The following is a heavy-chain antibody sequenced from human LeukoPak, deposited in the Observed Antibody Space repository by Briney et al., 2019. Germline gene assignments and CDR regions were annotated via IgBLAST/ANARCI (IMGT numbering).Heavy chain of an antibody. CDR3: ARGGSHDYGDYGNWFDP. CDR1: GGSISSGDYY. V-gene: IGHV4-30-4*01. D-gene: IGHD4-17*01. Sequence: SQTLSLTCTVSGGSISSGDYYWSWIRQPPGKRLEWIGYIYYSGSTYYNPSLKSRVTISVDTSKNQFSLKLSSVTAADTAVYYCARGGSHDYGDYGNWFDPWGQGTLVTVSS. CDR2: IYYSGST. J-gene: IGHJ5*02.